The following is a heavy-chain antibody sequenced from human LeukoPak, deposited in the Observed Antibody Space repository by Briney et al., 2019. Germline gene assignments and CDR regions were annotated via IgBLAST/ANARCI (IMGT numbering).Heavy chain of an antibody. D-gene: IGHD3-10*01. CDR2: ISGSGGST. J-gene: IGHJ5*02. V-gene: IGHV3-23*01. CDR3: AKTWYGSGSYYPMFDP. CDR1: GFTFSSYA. Sequence: GGSLRLSCAASGFTFSSYAMSWVRQAPGKGLEWVSGISGSGGSTYYADSVKGRFTISRDSSKNTLYLQMNSLRAEDTAVYYCAKTWYGSGSYYPMFDPWGQGTLVTVSS.